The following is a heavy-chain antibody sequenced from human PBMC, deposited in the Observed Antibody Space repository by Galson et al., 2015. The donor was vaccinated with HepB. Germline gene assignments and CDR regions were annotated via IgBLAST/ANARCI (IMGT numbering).Heavy chain of an antibody. V-gene: IGHV1-69*13. Sequence: SVKVSCKASGGTFSSYAISWVRQAPGQGLEWMGGIIPIFGTANYAQKFQGRVTITADESTSTAYMELSSLRSEDTAVYYCARGGAIGYCSSTSCYTNNWFDPWGQGTLVTVSS. J-gene: IGHJ5*02. CDR3: ARGGAIGYCSSTSCYTNNWFDP. CDR2: IIPIFGTA. CDR1: GGTFSSYA. D-gene: IGHD2-2*03.